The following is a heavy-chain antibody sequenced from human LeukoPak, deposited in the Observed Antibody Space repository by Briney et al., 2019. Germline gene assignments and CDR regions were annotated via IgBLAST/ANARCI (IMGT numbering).Heavy chain of an antibody. V-gene: IGHV3-43*01. Sequence: HPGGSLRLSCAASGFTFDDYTMHWVRQAPGKGLEWVSLISWDGGSTYYADSVKGRFTISRDNSKNSLYLQMNSLRTEDTALYYCAKDMGGSGAFDIWGQGTMVTVSS. CDR2: ISWDGGST. CDR3: AKDMGGSGAFDI. CDR1: GFTFDDYT. J-gene: IGHJ3*02. D-gene: IGHD3-16*01.